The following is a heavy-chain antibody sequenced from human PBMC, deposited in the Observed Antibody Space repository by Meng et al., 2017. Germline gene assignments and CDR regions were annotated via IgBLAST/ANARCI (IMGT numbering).Heavy chain of an antibody. J-gene: IGHJ4*02. D-gene: IGHD3-10*01. CDR1: GYTFPGYY. Sequence: ASVKVSCKASGYTFPGYYMHWVRQAPGQGLEWMGRINPNSGGTNYAQKFQGRVTMTRDTSISTAYMELSRLRSDDTAVYYCARDPSRRGVYGSGRATGPADYWGQGTLVTVSS. CDR3: ARDPSRRGVYGSGRATGPADY. V-gene: IGHV1-2*06. CDR2: INPNSGGT.